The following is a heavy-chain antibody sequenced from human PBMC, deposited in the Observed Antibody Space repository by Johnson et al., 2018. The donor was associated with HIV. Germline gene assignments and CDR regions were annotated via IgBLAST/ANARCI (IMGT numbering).Heavy chain of an antibody. J-gene: IGHJ3*02. CDR1: GFSFSDYY. V-gene: IGHV3-11*04. CDR3: AREGALLLWFGASPFDI. D-gene: IGHD3-10*01. CDR2: ISSSGSTI. Sequence: QVQLVESGGGLVKPGGSLRLSCAASGFSFSDYYMTWIRQAPGKGLEWVSYISSSGSTIYYAACVKGRFTISRDNAKNTLYLQMNSLRAEDTAVYYCAREGALLLWFGASPFDIWGQGTMVTVSS.